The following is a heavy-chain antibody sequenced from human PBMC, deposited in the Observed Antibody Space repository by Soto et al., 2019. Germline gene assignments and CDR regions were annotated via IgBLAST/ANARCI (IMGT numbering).Heavy chain of an antibody. CDR1: GGSISSGDYY. CDR2: IYYSGST. V-gene: IGHV4-30-4*01. CDR3: ASWELLGIWFDP. D-gene: IGHD1-26*01. J-gene: IGHJ5*02. Sequence: SETLSLTCTVSGGSISSGDYYWSWIRQPPGKGLEWIGYIYYSGSTYYNPSLKSRVTISVDTSKNQFSLKLSSVTAADTAVYYCASWELLGIWFDPWGQGTLVTVS.